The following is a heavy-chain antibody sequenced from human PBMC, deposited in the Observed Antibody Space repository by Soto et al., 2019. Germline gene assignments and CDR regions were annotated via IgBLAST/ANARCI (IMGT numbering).Heavy chain of an antibody. CDR2: IWYDGSNK. CDR3: ARVENCGGDCYSPYYYYGMDV. V-gene: IGHV3-33*01. J-gene: IGHJ6*02. CDR1: GFTFSSYG. Sequence: QVQLVESGGGVVQPGRSLRLSCAASGFTFSSYGMHWVRQAPGKGLEWVAVIWYDGSNKYYADSVKGRFTISRDNSKNRLXLXTNRLRAEDTAVYYCARVENCGGDCYSPYYYYGMDVWGQGTTVTVSS. D-gene: IGHD2-21*02.